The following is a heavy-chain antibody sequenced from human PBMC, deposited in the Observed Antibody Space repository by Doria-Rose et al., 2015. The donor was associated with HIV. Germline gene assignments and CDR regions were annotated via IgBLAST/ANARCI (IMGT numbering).Heavy chain of an antibody. CDR2: IFSDDER. CDR3: ARIKSSRWYHKYYFDF. Sequence: ESSPVLVKPTETLTLTCTVSGVSLSSPGMGVSWIRQPPGKALEWLANIFSDDERSYKTSLKSRLTISRGTSKSQVALTMTDMDPVGTATYYCARIKSSRWYHKYYFDFWGQRTQVIVSA. V-gene: IGHV2-26*01. CDR1: GVSLSSPGMG. D-gene: IGHD6-13*01. J-gene: IGHJ4*02.